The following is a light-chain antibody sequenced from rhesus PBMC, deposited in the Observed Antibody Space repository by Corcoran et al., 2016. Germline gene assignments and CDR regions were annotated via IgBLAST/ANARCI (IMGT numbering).Light chain of an antibody. CDR2: GAS. Sequence: QVILTQSPATLSLSPGERATLSCRASQSVSSYLAWYQQKPGQAPRLLIYGASSRATGFPDRFRGSGLGTYLTLTISSLEPEDVGVYHCYQHSSGYSFGQGTKVEIK. J-gene: IGKJ2*01. CDR1: QSVSSY. V-gene: IGKV3-10*01. CDR3: YQHSSGYS.